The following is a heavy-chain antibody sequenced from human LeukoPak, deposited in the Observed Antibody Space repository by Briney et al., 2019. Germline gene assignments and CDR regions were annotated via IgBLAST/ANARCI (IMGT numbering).Heavy chain of an antibody. CDR3: ARDSSGATSRDSNWFDP. D-gene: IGHD1-26*01. CDR1: GFTFSSYW. V-gene: IGHV3-7*01. J-gene: IGHJ5*02. CDR2: IKQDGSEK. Sequence: GGSLRLSCAASGFTFSSYWMSWVRQAPGKGLEWVANIKQDGSEKYYVDSVKGRFTISRDNAKNSLYLQMNSLRAEDTAVYYCARDSSGATSRDSNWFDPWGQGTLVTVSS.